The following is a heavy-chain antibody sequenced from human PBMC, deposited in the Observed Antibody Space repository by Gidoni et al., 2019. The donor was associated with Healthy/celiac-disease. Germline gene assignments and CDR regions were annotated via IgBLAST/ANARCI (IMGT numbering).Heavy chain of an antibody. V-gene: IGHV3-66*02. Sequence: EVQLVESGGGLVQPGGSLRLSCAASGFTVRRNYMSWVRQAPGKGLEWVSVIYSGGSTYYAASVKCRFTISRDNSKNTLYLQMNSLRAEDTAVYYCARDSRANYYDSSGYPLDWFDPWGQGTLVTVSS. CDR1: GFTVRRNY. CDR3: ARDSRANYYDSSGYPLDWFDP. D-gene: IGHD3-22*01. CDR2: IYSGGST. J-gene: IGHJ5*02.